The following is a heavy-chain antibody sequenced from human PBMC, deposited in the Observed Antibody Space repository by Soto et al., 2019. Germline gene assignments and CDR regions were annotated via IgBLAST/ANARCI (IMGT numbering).Heavy chain of an antibody. CDR2: INHSGST. Sequence: QVQLQQWGAGLLKPSETLSLTCAVYGGSFSGYYWSWIRQPPGKGLEWIGEINHSGSTNYNPSLKGRVTRSVDTSKNQFSLKLSSVTAADTAVYYCARGDSSGYSYGYSLDYWGQGTLVTVSS. D-gene: IGHD5-18*01. CDR3: ARGDSSGYSYGYSLDY. CDR1: GGSFSGYY. J-gene: IGHJ4*02. V-gene: IGHV4-34*01.